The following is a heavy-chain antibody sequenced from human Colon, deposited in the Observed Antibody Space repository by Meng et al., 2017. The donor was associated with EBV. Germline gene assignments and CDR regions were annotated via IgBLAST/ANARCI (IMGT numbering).Heavy chain of an antibody. V-gene: IGHV4-4*02. CDR3: ARGNAYNAPSFDY. Sequence: QGQLEEPGPGLGAPSGTLSLPCAVSGASISSNNWWSWVRQPPGKGLEWIGEIYHGGNTNYNPSLKSRVTISVDRSNDQFSLSLSSVTAADTAVYYCARGNAYNAPSFDYWGQGTLVTVSS. CDR1: GASISSNNW. CDR2: IYHGGNT. D-gene: IGHD5-24*01. J-gene: IGHJ4*02.